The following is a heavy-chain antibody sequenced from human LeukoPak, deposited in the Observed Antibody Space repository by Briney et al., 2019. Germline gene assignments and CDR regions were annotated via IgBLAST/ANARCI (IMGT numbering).Heavy chain of an antibody. CDR3: ARRINYDVDP. J-gene: IGHJ5*02. D-gene: IGHD3-3*01. CDR1: GGSISSTYCY. CDR2: IYYSGST. Sequence: SETLSLTCTVSGGSISSTYCYWGWIRQPPGKGLEWIGSIYYSGSTHYNPSLKSRVAISVDTSKNQFSLKLSSVTAADTAVYYCARRINYDVDPWGQGTLVTVSS. V-gene: IGHV4-39*01.